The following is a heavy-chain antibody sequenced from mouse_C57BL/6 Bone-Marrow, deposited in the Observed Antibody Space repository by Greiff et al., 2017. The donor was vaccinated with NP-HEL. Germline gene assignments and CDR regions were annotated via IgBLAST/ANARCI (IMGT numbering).Heavy chain of an antibody. CDR3: ARPYDYDDLAWFAY. J-gene: IGHJ3*01. D-gene: IGHD2-4*01. CDR2: INPYNGGT. Sequence: EVQLQQSGPVLVKPGASVKMSCKASGYTFTDYYMTWVKQSHGQSLEWIGVINPYNGGTSYNQKFKGKATLTVDKSSSKAYMALNSLTSEDSAGYYCARPYDYDDLAWFAYWGQGTLVTVSA. CDR1: GYTFTDYY. V-gene: IGHV1-19*01.